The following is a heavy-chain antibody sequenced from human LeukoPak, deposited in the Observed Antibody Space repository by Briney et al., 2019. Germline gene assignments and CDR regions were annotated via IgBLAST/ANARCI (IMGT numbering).Heavy chain of an antibody. CDR1: GFTFSSYG. D-gene: IGHD3-22*01. J-gene: IGHJ4*02. V-gene: IGHV3-33*01. CDR2: IWYDGTNK. CDR3: ARAAYDSSGYLTL. Sequence: GGSLRLSCAASGFTFSSYGMHWVRQAPGKGLEWVAVIWYDGTNKYYADSVKGRFTISRDNSKNTLFLQMNSLRVEDTAVYYCARAAYDSSGYLTLRGQGTLVTVSS.